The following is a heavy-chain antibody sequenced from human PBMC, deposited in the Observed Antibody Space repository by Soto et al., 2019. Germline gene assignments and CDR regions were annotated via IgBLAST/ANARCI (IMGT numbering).Heavy chain of an antibody. J-gene: IGHJ4*02. CDR1: GGTFSSYA. CDR2: IIPIFGTA. D-gene: IGHD3-10*01. Sequence: ASVKVSCKASGGTFSSYAISWVRQAPGQGLEWMGGIIPIFGTANYAQKFQGRVTITADESTSTAYMELSSLRSEDTAVYYCARAVKYYYGSGSYPIDYWGQGTLVTVSS. V-gene: IGHV1-69*13. CDR3: ARAVKYYYGSGSYPIDY.